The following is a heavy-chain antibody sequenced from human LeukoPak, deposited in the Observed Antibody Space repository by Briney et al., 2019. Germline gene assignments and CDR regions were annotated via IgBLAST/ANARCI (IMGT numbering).Heavy chain of an antibody. CDR2: IWHDGSNK. V-gene: IGHV3-33*06. CDR1: GFTFSTYG. Sequence: GGSLRLSCAASGFTFSTYGIHWVRRAPGKGLEWVAVIWHDGSNKYYADSVKGRCTISRDNSRNTVYLQMNSLRAEDTALYFCGKDPNGDYVGAFDFWGPGTMVTVSS. D-gene: IGHD4-17*01. J-gene: IGHJ3*01. CDR3: GKDPNGDYVGAFDF.